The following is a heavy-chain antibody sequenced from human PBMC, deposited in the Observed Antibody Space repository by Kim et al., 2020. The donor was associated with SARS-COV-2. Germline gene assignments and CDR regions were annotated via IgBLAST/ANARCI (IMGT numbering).Heavy chain of an antibody. D-gene: IGHD4-4*01. CDR1: GFTFGDYA. Sequence: GGSLRLSCTASGFTFGDYAMSWVRQAPGKGLEWVGFIRSKAYGGTTEYAASVKGRFTISRDDSKSIAYLQMNSLKTEDTAVYYCTRGTDRSTTVTTTRLLPYYYYYYYMDVWGKGTTVTVSS. J-gene: IGHJ6*03. CDR3: TRGTDRSTTVTTTRLLPYYYYYYYMDV. CDR2: IRSKAYGGTT. V-gene: IGHV3-49*04.